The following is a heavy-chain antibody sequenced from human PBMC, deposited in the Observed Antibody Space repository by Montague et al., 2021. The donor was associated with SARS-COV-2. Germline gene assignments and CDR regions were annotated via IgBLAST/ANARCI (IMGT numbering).Heavy chain of an antibody. D-gene: IGHD2-8*01. V-gene: IGHV6-1*01. Sequence: AISGDIVSSNSAAWNWIRQSPSRGLEWLGRTYYRSKWYNDYAVSVKSRITINPDTSKNQFSLQLNSVTPEDTAVYYCARDDPYCTNGVCYTGNWFDPWGQGTLVTVSS. CDR2: TYYRSKWYN. J-gene: IGHJ5*02. CDR1: GDIVSSNSAA. CDR3: ARDDPYCTNGVCYTGNWFDP.